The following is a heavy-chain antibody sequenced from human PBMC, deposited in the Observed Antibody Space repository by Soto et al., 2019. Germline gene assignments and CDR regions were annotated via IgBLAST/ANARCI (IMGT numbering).Heavy chain of an antibody. J-gene: IGHJ3*02. CDR2: ISISTTYI. CDR1: RFTFSSYT. V-gene: IGHV3-21*03. D-gene: IGHD3-22*01. Sequence: EVQLVESGGGLVKPGGSLRLSCSASRFTFSSYTMNWVRQAPGKGLEWVSSISISTTYIYYADSVKGRFTIPRDNAKSSLYLQVNSLRAEDTAVYYCARDFDSSGYYGTVGAFDSWGQGTMVTVSS. CDR3: ARDFDSSGYYGTVGAFDS.